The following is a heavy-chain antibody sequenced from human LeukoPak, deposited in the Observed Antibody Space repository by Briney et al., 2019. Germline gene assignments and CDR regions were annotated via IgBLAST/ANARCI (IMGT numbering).Heavy chain of an antibody. CDR1: GGTFSSYA. J-gene: IGHJ6*03. V-gene: IGHV1-69*05. CDR2: IIPIFGTA. D-gene: IGHD3-3*01. CDR3: ASRRYYDFWSGHYPRYYYYMDV. Sequence: SVKVSCKASGGTFSSYAISWVRQAPGQGLKWMGRIIPIFGTANYAQKFQGRVTITTDESTSTAYMELSSLRSEDTAVYYCASRRYYDFWSGHYPRYYYYMDVWGKGTTVTVSS.